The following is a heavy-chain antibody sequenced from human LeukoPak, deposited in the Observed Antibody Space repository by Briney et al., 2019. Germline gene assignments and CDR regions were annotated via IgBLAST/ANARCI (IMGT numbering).Heavy chain of an antibody. CDR1: GYTFTSYD. D-gene: IGHD5-12*01. J-gene: IGHJ4*02. CDR3: ARGSTVDTVATPLKY. V-gene: IGHV1-8*01. Sequence: ASVKVSCTASGYTFTSYDINWVRQATGQGLEWMGWMNPKSGNTGYAQKFQGRVTMTMSTSVRTAYVELSSLRSEDTAVYYCARGSTVDTVATPLKYWGQGTLVTVSS. CDR2: MNPKSGNT.